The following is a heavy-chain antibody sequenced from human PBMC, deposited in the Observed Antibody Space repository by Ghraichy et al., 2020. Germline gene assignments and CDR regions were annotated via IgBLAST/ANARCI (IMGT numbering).Heavy chain of an antibody. J-gene: IGHJ6*02. V-gene: IGHV3-15*01. CDR2: IKSKTGGETT. CDR3: TAVGCTASSCTTNYYFAMDV. CDR1: RFSFSETW. Sequence: GGSLRLSCTDSRFSFSETWMNWVRQAPGKGLEWVGRIKSKTGGETTDYAAPVEGRFTISRDDSKNTLYLQMNSLKTEDTGVYYCTAVGCTASSCTTNYYFAMDVWGQGTTVTVSS. D-gene: IGHD2-2*01.